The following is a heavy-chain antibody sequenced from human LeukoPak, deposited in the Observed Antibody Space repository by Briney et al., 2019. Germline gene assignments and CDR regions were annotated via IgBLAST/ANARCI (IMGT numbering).Heavy chain of an antibody. V-gene: IGHV4-59*08. Sequence: SETLSLTCTVSGGSISSYYWSWIRQPPGKGLEWIGYIYYSGSTNYNPSLKSRVTISVDTSKNQFSLKLSSVTAADTAVYYCARHSYYYDSSGYYYPNWFDPWGQGTLVTVSS. D-gene: IGHD3-22*01. CDR1: GGSISSYY. J-gene: IGHJ5*02. CDR3: ARHSYYYDSSGYYYPNWFDP. CDR2: IYYSGST.